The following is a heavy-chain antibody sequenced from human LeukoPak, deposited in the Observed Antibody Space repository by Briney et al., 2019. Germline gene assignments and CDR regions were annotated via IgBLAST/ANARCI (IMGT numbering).Heavy chain of an antibody. D-gene: IGHD6-13*01. CDR1: GGSISSYY. CDR3: ARDYSSSWYYYYYYMDV. V-gene: IGHV4-59*12. CDR2: IYYSGST. Sequence: SETLSLTCTVSGGSISSYYWSWIRQPPGKGLEWIGYIYYSGSTNYNPSLKSRVTISVDTSKNQFSLKLSSVTAADTAVYYCARDYSSSWYYYYYYMDVWGKGTTVTVSS. J-gene: IGHJ6*03.